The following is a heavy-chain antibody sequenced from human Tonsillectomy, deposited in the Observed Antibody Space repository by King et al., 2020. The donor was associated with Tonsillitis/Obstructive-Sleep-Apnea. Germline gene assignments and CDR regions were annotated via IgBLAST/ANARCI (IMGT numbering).Heavy chain of an antibody. CDR1: GGSISSSSYY. J-gene: IGHJ3*02. V-gene: IGHV4-39*01. CDR3: ARQGGVRGTGAFGI. Sequence: QLQESGPGLVKPSETLSLTCTVSGGSISSSSYYWGWIRQPPGKGLEWIGSIYYSGSTYYNPSLKSRVTISVDTSKNQFSLKLSSVTAADTAVYYCARQGGVRGTGAFGIWGQGTMVTGSS. CDR2: IYYSGST. D-gene: IGHD3-10*01.